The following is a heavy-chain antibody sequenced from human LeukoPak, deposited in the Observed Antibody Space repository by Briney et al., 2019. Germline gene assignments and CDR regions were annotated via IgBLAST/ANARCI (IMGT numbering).Heavy chain of an antibody. CDR2: IRYDGSNK. D-gene: IGHD1-26*01. V-gene: IGHV3-30*02. Sequence: GGSLRISCKASGFSFSNYYMNWVRQAPGKGLEWVAFIRYDGSNKYYADSVKGRFTISRDNSKNTLYLQMNSLRAEDTAVYYCAKAPRPLGSYYVTLDYWGQGTLVTVSS. CDR1: GFSFSNYY. J-gene: IGHJ4*02. CDR3: AKAPRPLGSYYVTLDY.